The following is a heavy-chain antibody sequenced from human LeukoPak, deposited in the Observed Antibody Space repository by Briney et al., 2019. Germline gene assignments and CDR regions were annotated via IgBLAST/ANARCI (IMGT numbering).Heavy chain of an antibody. CDR1: GFTFSSYA. J-gene: IGHJ4*02. Sequence: PGGSLSLSCAASGFTFSSYAMSWVRQAPGKGLEWVSAISGSGGSTYYADSVKGRFTISRDNSKNTLYLQKNSLRAEDTAVYYCAKIGYCSGGSCYWGQGTLVTVSS. V-gene: IGHV3-23*01. CDR3: AKIGYCSGGSCY. D-gene: IGHD2-15*01. CDR2: ISGSGGST.